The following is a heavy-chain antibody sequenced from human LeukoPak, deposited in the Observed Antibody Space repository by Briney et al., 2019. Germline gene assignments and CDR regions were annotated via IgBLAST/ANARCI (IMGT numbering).Heavy chain of an antibody. J-gene: IGHJ4*02. V-gene: IGHV3-30*03. Sequence: GGSLRLSCAASGFTFSSYGMHWVRQAPGKGLEWVAVISYDGSNKYYADSVKGRFTISRDNSKNTLYLQMNSLRAEDTAVYYCASSPYDFWSGYYTGYWGQGTLVTVSS. CDR1: GFTFSSYG. D-gene: IGHD3-3*01. CDR3: ASSPYDFWSGYYTGY. CDR2: ISYDGSNK.